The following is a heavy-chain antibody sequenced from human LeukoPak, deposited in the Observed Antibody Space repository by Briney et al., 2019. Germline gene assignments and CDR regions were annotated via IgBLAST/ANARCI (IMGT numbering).Heavy chain of an antibody. D-gene: IGHD3-10*01. J-gene: IGHJ6*02. V-gene: IGHV3-74*01. CDR2: INSDGSST. CDR1: GFTFSSNW. CDR3: ARDYGRSRDYGMDV. Sequence: GGSLRHSCAASGFTFSSNWMHWVRQAPGKGLVWVSRINSDGSSTSYADSVKGRFTISRDNAKNTLFLQMNSLRAEDTAMYYCARDYGRSRDYGMDVWGQGTTVTVSS.